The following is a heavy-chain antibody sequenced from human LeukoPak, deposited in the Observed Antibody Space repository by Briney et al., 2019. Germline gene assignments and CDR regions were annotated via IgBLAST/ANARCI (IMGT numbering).Heavy chain of an antibody. CDR1: GFTFSSYA. J-gene: IGHJ4*02. Sequence: PGGSLRLSCAASGFTFSSYAMHWVRQAPGKGLEWVAVISYDGSNKYYADSVKGRFTISRDNSDNTLYLQMNSLRVEDTAVYYCAKTPRGYFRGANNFDYWGQGTLVTVSS. CDR2: ISYDGSNK. V-gene: IGHV3-30-3*02. CDR3: AKTPRGYFRGANNFDY. D-gene: IGHD3-10*01.